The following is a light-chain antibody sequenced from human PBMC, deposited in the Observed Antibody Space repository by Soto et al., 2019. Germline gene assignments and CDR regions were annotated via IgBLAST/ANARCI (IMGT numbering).Light chain of an antibody. CDR1: QDISNH. Sequence: DIQMTQSPSSLSASVGDRVTITCQASQDISNHLNWYQQKPGKAPRLLIYDASNLETGVPSRFSGSGSGTDFTVTISSLQPEDIATYYCQQYDSFPITVGQGTRLEIK. CDR3: QQYDSFPIT. J-gene: IGKJ5*01. V-gene: IGKV1-33*01. CDR2: DAS.